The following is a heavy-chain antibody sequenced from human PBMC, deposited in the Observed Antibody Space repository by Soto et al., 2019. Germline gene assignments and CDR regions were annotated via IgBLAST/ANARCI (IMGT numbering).Heavy chain of an antibody. Sequence: QVQLVESEGGVVQPGTSLRLSCVVSGFTLSNTGVHWVRQAPGKGLEWVAMISHDGFSQHYVDSVRGRFTISRDNSKNTLYLQMDSLRPEDTSVYYCAKDWGSSGWFNWFDSWGQGTLVIVSS. CDR2: ISHDGFSQ. D-gene: IGHD6-13*01. J-gene: IGHJ5*01. CDR3: AKDWGSSGWFNWFDS. V-gene: IGHV3-30*18. CDR1: GFTLSNTG.